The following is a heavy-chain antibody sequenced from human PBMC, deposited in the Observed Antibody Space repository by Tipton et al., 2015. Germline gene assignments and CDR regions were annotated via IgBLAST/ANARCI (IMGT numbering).Heavy chain of an antibody. CDR3: ARDIGTMIVVVSAFDI. J-gene: IGHJ3*02. CDR2: ISSSTSNI. Sequence: SLRLSCAASGFTFSSYSMNWVRQPPGKGLEWVSYISSSTSNIYYADSVKGRFTISRDNAKKSLYLQMNSLRAEDTAVYYCARDIGTMIVVVSAFDIWGQGTMVTVSS. CDR1: GFTFSSYS. D-gene: IGHD3-22*01. V-gene: IGHV3-48*01.